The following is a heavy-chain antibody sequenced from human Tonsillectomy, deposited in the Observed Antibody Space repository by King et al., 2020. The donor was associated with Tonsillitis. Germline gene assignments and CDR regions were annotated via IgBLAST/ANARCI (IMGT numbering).Heavy chain of an antibody. CDR2: INQSGST. CDR3: ARRNRGPRIAVAGRLFDY. Sequence: VQLQQWGAGLLKPSETLSLTCAVYGGSFSGYYWSWIRQPPGKGLEWIGEINQSGSTNYNPSLKSRVTISVDTSKNQFSLKLSSVTAADTAVYYCARRNRGPRIAVAGRLFDYWGQGTLVTVSS. CDR1: GGSFSGYY. V-gene: IGHV4-34*01. D-gene: IGHD6-19*01. J-gene: IGHJ4*02.